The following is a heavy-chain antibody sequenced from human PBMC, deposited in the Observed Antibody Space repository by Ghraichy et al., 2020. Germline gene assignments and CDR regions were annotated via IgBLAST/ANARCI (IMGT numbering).Heavy chain of an antibody. V-gene: IGHV4-59*01. CDR3: ARGNYYDSSHLDY. D-gene: IGHD3-22*01. Sequence: TLSLTCSVSGGSISTYYWSWIRQPPGKGLEWIGNIYYSGSSNYNPSLKSRVTISVNTSKKQFSLKVNSVTAADTAVYYCARGNYYDSSHLDYWGQGTQVTVSS. CDR2: IYYSGSS. CDR1: GGSISTYY. J-gene: IGHJ4*02.